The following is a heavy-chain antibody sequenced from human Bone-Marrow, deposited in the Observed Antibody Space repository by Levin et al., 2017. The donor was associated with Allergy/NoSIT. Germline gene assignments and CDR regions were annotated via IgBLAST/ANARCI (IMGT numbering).Heavy chain of an antibody. CDR1: GGSMKGNY. D-gene: IGHD1-26*01. V-gene: IGHV4-59*08. CDR2: VYYSGTT. CDR3: ARRLVAATIAGGNWFDP. Sequence: SETLSLTCIVSGGSMKGNYWSWIRLTPGKGLEWIGHVYYSGTTNYNPSLKSRVSISVDTSKNQFSLNLRSVTAADTAIYYCARRLVAATIAGGNWFDPWGQGVLVTVSS. J-gene: IGHJ5*02.